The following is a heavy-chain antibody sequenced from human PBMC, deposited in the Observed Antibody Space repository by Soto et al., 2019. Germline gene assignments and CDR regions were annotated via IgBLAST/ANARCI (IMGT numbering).Heavy chain of an antibody. J-gene: IGHJ4*02. CDR3: ARETYGDYVCDY. CDR2: ISGSGGST. CDR1: GFTFSSYA. Sequence: PGGSVRLSCAASGFTFSSYAMSWVRQAPGKGLEWVSAISGSGGSTYYADSVKGRFTISRDNSKNTLYLQMNSLRAEDTAVYYCARETYGDYVCDYWGQGTLVTVSS. V-gene: IGHV3-23*01. D-gene: IGHD4-17*01.